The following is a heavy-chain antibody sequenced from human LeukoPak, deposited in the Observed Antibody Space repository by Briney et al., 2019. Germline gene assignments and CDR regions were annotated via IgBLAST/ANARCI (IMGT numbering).Heavy chain of an antibody. J-gene: IGHJ4*02. CDR2: IYYNGAT. CDR1: GGSIRSTSHY. D-gene: IGHD2-2*01. V-gene: IGHV4-39*01. CDR3: ARHMGYQGALDYFDS. Sequence: SETLSLTCTVSGGSIRSTSHYWGWVRQPPGKGLEWIGSIYYNGATYYNPSLKSRVTISVDTSKNQFSLKLTSVTAADTALYYCARHMGYQGALDYFDSWGQGTLVTVSS.